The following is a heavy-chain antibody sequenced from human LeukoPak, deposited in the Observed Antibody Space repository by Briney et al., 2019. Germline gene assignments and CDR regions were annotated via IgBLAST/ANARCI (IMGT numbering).Heavy chain of an antibody. J-gene: IGHJ4*02. D-gene: IGHD3-10*01. CDR3: AKYGSGSYSPY. CDR1: GFTFSSYA. Sequence: GGSLRLSCAASGFTFSSYAMHWVRQAPGKGLEWVAVISYDGSNKYYADSVKGRFTISRDNSKNTLYLQMNSLRAEDTAVYYCAKYGSGSYSPYWGQGTLVTVSS. CDR2: ISYDGSNK. V-gene: IGHV3-30*04.